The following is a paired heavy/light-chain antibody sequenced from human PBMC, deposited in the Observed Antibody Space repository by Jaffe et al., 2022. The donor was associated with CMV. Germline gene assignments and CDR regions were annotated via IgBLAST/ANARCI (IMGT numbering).Heavy chain of an antibody. CDR2: ISGSGGST. V-gene: IGHV3-23*01. CDR1: GFTFSSYA. CDR3: AKTHGPYDILTGLRHGMDV. D-gene: IGHD3-9*01. Sequence: EVQLLESGGGLVQPGGSLRLSCAASGFTFSSYAMSWVRQAPGKGLEWVSAISGSGGSTYYADSVKGRFTISRDNSKNTLYLQMNSLRAEDTAVYYCAKTHGPYDILTGLRHGMDVWGQGTTVTVSS. J-gene: IGHJ6*02.
Light chain of an antibody. CDR2: DVS. CDR3: SSYTSSSTLV. CDR1: SSDVGGYNY. Sequence: QSALTQPASVSGSPGQSITISCTGTSSDVGGYNYVSWYQQHPGKAPKLMIYDVSNRPSGVSNRFSGSKSGNTASLTISGLQAEDEADYYCSSYTSSSTLVFGTGTKVTVL. J-gene: IGLJ1*01. V-gene: IGLV2-14*03.